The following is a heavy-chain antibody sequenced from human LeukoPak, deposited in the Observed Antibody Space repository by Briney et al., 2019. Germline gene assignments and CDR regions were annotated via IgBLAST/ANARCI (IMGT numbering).Heavy chain of an antibody. CDR3: ARGYDSSGYYPG. Sequence: ASVKVSCKASGNTFTGYYMHWVRQAPGQGLEWMGWINPNSGGTNYAQKFQGRVTMTRDTSISTAYMELSRLRSDDTAVYYCARGYDSSGYYPGWGQGTLVTVSS. J-gene: IGHJ4*02. CDR1: GNTFTGYY. D-gene: IGHD3-22*01. CDR2: INPNSGGT. V-gene: IGHV1-2*02.